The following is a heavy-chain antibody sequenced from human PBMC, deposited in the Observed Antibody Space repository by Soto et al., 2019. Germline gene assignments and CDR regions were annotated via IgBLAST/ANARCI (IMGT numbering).Heavy chain of an antibody. D-gene: IGHD5-12*01. Sequence: QITLKETGPTLVNPTQTLTLTCTFSGFSLTTYGVGVGWIRQPPGKALEWLAFIYWDDDKRYSPSLKSRLTITKDASKNQVALRMPNMDPVDTATYYCAHSRGYVGFDYWCQGILVTVSS. J-gene: IGHJ4*02. CDR3: AHSRGYVGFDY. CDR1: GFSLTTYGVG. V-gene: IGHV2-5*02. CDR2: IYWDDDK.